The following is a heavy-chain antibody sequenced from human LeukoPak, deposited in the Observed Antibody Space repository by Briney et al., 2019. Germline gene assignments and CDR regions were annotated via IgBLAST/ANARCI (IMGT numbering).Heavy chain of an antibody. CDR2: ISSSSSYI. Sequence: GGSLRLSCSASGFTLSTYTMNWVRQAPGKGLEWVSSISSSSSYISYADSVKGRFTIARDNAKNSLYLQMNSLRAEDTAVYYCAREQNPYYFDYWGQGTLVTVSS. CDR3: AREQNPYYFDY. CDR1: GFTLSTYT. J-gene: IGHJ4*02. V-gene: IGHV3-21*01.